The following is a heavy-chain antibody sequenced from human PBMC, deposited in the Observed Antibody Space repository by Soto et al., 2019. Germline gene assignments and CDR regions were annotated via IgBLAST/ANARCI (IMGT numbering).Heavy chain of an antibody. Sequence: GASVKVSCKASGYTFTNFGISWVRQAPGQGLEWMGWISAYNGNTNYAQNFQGRVTITTDTSASTAYMELSSLRSEDTAVYYCARGPRDYYYYYGMDVWGQGTTVTVSS. CDR2: ISAYNGNT. V-gene: IGHV1-18*01. J-gene: IGHJ6*02. CDR3: ARGPRDYYYYYGMDV. CDR1: GYTFTNFG.